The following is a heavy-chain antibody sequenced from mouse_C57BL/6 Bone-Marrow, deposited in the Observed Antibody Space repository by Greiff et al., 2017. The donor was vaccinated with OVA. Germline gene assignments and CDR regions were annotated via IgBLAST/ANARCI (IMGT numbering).Heavy chain of an antibody. V-gene: IGHV1-53*01. D-gene: IGHD2-5*01. CDR1: GYTFTSYW. J-gene: IGHJ1*03. CDR3: ARVAYGYSNLYWYFDV. CDR2: INPSNGGT. Sequence: QVQLQQPGTELVKPGASVKLSCKASGYTFTSYWMHWVKQRPGQGLEWIGNINPSNGGTNYNEKFKSKATLTVDKSSSTAYMQLSSLTSEDSAVYYCARVAYGYSNLYWYFDVWGTGTTVTVSS.